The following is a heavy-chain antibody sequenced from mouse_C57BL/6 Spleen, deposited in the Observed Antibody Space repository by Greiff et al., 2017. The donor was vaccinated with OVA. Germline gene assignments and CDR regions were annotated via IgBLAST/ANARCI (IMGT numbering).Heavy chain of an antibody. Sequence: EVQLQESGGGLVQPGGSLKLSCAASGFTFSDYYMYWVRQTPEKRLEWVAYISNGGGSTYYPDTVKGRFTISRDNAKNTLYLQMSRRKSEDTAMYYCARRRYGSSYWYFDVWGTGTTVTVSS. V-gene: IGHV5-12*01. D-gene: IGHD1-1*01. CDR1: GFTFSDYY. CDR2: ISNGGGST. CDR3: ARRRYGSSYWYFDV. J-gene: IGHJ1*03.